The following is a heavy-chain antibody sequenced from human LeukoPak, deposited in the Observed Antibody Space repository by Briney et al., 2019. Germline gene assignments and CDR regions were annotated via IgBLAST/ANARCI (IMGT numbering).Heavy chain of an antibody. V-gene: IGHV5-10-1*01. CDR3: ARLLSHAHPDSSGWYPGD. J-gene: IGHJ4*02. CDR1: GYSFTSYW. Sequence: PGESLKISCKGSGYSFTSYWISWVRQMPGKGLEWMGRIDPSDSYTNYSPSFQGHVTISADKSISTAYLQWSGLKASDTAMYYCARLLSHAHPDSSGWYPGDWGQGTLVTVSS. CDR2: IDPSDSYT. D-gene: IGHD6-19*01.